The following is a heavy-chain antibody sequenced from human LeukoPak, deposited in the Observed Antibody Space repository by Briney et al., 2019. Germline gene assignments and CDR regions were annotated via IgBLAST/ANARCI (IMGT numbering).Heavy chain of an antibody. CDR3: ARAGGLRLGNYYYYMDV. V-gene: IGHV4-34*01. D-gene: IGHD5-12*01. CDR2: INHSGST. CDR1: GGSFTNYY. J-gene: IGHJ6*03. Sequence: PSETLSLTCAVYGGSFTNYYWSWIRQPPGKGLEWIGEINHSGSTNYNPSLKSRVTMSVDTSKNQFSLKLSSVTAADTAVYYCARAGGLRLGNYYYYMDVWGKGTTVTISS.